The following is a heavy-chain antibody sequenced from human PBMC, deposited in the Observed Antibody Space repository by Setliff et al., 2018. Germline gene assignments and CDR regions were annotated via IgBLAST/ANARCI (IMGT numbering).Heavy chain of an antibody. CDR1: GYTLTNYY. CDR2: INPSGGLT. D-gene: IGHD3-22*01. J-gene: IGHJ6*03. V-gene: IGHV1-46*01. Sequence: ASVKVSCKASGYTLTNYYMHWVRQAPGQGLEWMGIINPSGGLTRYAQKFQGRVTITADESTSTVYMELSSLRSDDTALYYCAREEGYYYDSTDYYYYMDVWGKGTTVTVSS. CDR3: AREEGYYYDSTDYYYYMDV.